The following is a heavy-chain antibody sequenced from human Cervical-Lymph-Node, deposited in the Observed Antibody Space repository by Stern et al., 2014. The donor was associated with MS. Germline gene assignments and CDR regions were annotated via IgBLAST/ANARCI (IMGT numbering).Heavy chain of an antibody. CDR2: IFHDERKK. J-gene: IGHJ6*02. Sequence: QVQLVESGGGAVQPGRSLRLSCAASGFTFSSYGMHWVRQAPGKGLEWVAVIFHDERKKYYADSVKGRFTISRDNSKNMLYLQVNSLRAEDTAIYYCASLYCSSTSCYDNYYYGVDVWGQGTTVTVSS. V-gene: IGHV3-30*03. CDR1: GFTFSSYG. D-gene: IGHD2-2*01. CDR3: ASLYCSSTSCYDNYYYGVDV.